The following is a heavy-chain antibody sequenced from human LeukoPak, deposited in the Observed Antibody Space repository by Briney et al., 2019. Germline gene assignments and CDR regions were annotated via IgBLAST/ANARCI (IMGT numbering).Heavy chain of an antibody. CDR2: ITRSSTTI. CDR3: ARVVVISVSDYFDY. CDR1: GFNFSIYS. J-gene: IGHJ4*02. D-gene: IGHD2-21*01. Sequence: GGSLRLSCAASGFNFSIYSMNWVRQAPGKGLEWVSYITRSSTTIYYADSVKGRFTISRDSSKNTLYLQMNSLRAEDTAVYYCARVVVISVSDYFDYWGQGTLVTVSS. V-gene: IGHV3-48*01.